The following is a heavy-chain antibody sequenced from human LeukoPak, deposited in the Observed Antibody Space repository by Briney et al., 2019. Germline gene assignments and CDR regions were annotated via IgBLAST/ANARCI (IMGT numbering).Heavy chain of an antibody. J-gene: IGHJ6*02. CDR2: IKQDGSEK. CDR3: ARLGAVAGTAYYYYYGMDV. Sequence: PGGSLRLSCAASGFTFSSYSMNWVRQAPGKGLEWVAYIKQDGSEKYYVDSVKGRFTISRDNAKNSLYLQMNSLRAEDTAVYYCARLGAVAGTAYYYYYGMDVWGQGTTVTVSS. D-gene: IGHD6-19*01. CDR1: GFTFSSYS. V-gene: IGHV3-7*01.